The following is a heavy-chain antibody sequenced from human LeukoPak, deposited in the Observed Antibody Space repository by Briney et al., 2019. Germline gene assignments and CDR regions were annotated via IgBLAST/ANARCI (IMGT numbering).Heavy chain of an antibody. CDR1: GFTFSSYA. V-gene: IGHV3-23*01. CDR3: AKGLYYDFWSGYLAY. Sequence: PGGSLRLSCAASGFTFSSYAMSWVRQAPGKGLEWVSAISGSGGSTYYADSVKGRFTISRDNSKNTLYLQMNSLRAEDTGVYYCAKGLYYDFWSGYLAYWGQGTLVTVSS. CDR2: ISGSGGST. D-gene: IGHD3-3*01. J-gene: IGHJ4*02.